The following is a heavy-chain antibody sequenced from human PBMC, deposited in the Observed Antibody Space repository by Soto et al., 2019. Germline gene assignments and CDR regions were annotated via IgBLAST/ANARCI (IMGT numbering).Heavy chain of an antibody. J-gene: IGHJ4*02. CDR1: GFTFSYG. Sequence: VQLLESGGGLIQPGGSLRLSCAASGFTFSYGIHWLRQAPGKGLEWVAYISYDSSNKFYGDSVKGRFTISRDNSKNTPFLQMNTLRAEDTAIYYCARLVIGYCSGNTCDDYWAQGTLVAVS. CDR2: ISYDSSNK. V-gene: IGHV3-30*03. CDR3: ARLVIGYCSGNTCDDY. D-gene: IGHD2-15*01.